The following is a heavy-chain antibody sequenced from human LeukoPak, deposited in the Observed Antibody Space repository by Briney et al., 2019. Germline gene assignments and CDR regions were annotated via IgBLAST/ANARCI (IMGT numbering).Heavy chain of an antibody. CDR1: GFTFSSYD. CDR3: ARANTPFADY. D-gene: IGHD2-2*02. J-gene: IGHJ4*02. CDR2: ISYDGSNK. Sequence: GSLRLSCAASGFTFSSYDMHWVRQAPGKGLEWVAVISYDGSNKCYADSVKGRFAISRDNSKNTVYLQMNSLRVEDTAVYYCARANTPFADYWGQGTLVTVSS. V-gene: IGHV3-30*09.